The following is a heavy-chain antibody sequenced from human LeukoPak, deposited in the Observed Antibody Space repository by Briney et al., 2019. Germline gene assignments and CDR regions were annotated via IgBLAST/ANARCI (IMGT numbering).Heavy chain of an antibody. Sequence: GGSLRLSCVDSGFTFIRYWMTWARQAPGKWLEWVANINLDGSEKYYVDSVKGRFTIFRDNAKNSLYLQLNSLRAEDTAVYYCAREANARFDYWGQGLLVTVSS. CDR2: INLDGSEK. J-gene: IGHJ4*02. D-gene: IGHD1-1*01. V-gene: IGHV3-7*01. CDR3: AREANARFDY. CDR1: GFTFIRYW.